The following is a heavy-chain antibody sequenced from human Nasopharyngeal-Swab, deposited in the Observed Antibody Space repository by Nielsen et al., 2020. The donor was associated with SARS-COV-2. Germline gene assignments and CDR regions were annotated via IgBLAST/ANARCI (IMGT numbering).Heavy chain of an antibody. J-gene: IGHJ6*03. CDR1: GFTFSSYA. CDR3: ASPLGFDWLQHVDYYYYMDV. CDR2: ISYDGSNK. D-gene: IGHD3-9*01. V-gene: IGHV3-30*04. Sequence: GGSLRLSCAASGFTFSSYAMHWVRQAPGKGLEWVAVISYDGSNKYYADSVKGRFTISRDNSKNTLYLQMSSLRAEDTAVYYCASPLGFDWLQHVDYYYYMDVWGKGTTVTVSS.